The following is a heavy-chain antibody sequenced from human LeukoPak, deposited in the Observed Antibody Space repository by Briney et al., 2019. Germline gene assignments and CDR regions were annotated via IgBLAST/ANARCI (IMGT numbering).Heavy chain of an antibody. Sequence: SETLCLTCAVYGGSLSGYYWSWIRQPPGKGLEWIGEINHSGSTNYNPSLKSRVTISVDTSKNQFSLKLSSVTAADTAVYYCAREIAAAGTGYWGQGTLVTVSS. D-gene: IGHD6-13*01. V-gene: IGHV4-34*01. CDR1: GGSLSGYY. J-gene: IGHJ4*02. CDR2: INHSGST. CDR3: AREIAAAGTGY.